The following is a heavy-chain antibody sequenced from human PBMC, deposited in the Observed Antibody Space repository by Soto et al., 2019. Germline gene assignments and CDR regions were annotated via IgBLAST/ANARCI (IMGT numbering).Heavy chain of an antibody. CDR3: ARQSPHPDDGGNDYYGMDA. CDR2: IIPILGIA. CDR1: GGTFSSYT. Sequence: QVQLVQSGAEVKKPGSSVKVSCKASGGTFSSYTISWVRQAPGQGLEWMGRIIPILGIANYAQKFQGRVTITADKSSSTAYMELRSPRAEDTAVYYCARQSPHPDDGGNDYYGMDAWGQGTTVTVSS. V-gene: IGHV1-69*02. J-gene: IGHJ6*02. D-gene: IGHD4-17*01.